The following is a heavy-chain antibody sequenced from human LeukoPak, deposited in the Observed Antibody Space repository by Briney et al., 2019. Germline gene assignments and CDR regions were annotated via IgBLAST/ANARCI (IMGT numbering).Heavy chain of an antibody. J-gene: IGHJ4*02. V-gene: IGHV6-1*01. Sequence: SQTLSLTFAISGDSVSSNSAAWNWIRQSPSRGLEWLGRTYYRSKWYNDYAVSVKSRITINPDTSKNQFSLQLNSVTPEDTAVYYCAREVSSDYDFRSGYYKIRPFDYWGQGTLVTVSS. D-gene: IGHD3-3*01. CDR2: TYYRSKWYN. CDR1: GDSVSSNSAA. CDR3: AREVSSDYDFRSGYYKIRPFDY.